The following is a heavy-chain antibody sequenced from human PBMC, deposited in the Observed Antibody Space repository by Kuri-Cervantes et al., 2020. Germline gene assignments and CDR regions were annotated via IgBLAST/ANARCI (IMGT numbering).Heavy chain of an antibody. V-gene: IGHV3-21*04. D-gene: IGHD6-13*01. CDR1: GFTFSSYS. CDR3: AYSSSWYDHTSFDY. Sequence: GGSLRLSCAASGFTFSSYSMHWVRQAPGKGLEWVSSISSSSSYIYYADSVKGRFTISRDNAKNSLYLQMNSLRAEDTAVYYCAYSSSWYDHTSFDYWGQGTLVTVSS. CDR2: ISSSSSYI. J-gene: IGHJ4*02.